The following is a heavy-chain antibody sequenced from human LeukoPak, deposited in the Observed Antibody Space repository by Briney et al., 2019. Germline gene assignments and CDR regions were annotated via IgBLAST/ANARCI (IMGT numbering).Heavy chain of an antibody. Sequence: SETLSLTCTVSGGSISSYYWSWIRQPPGKGLEWIGYIYYSGSTNYNPSLKSRVTISVDTSKNQFSLKLSSVTAADTAVYYCARVRELVGYYFDYWGQGTLVIVSS. CDR3: ARVRELVGYYFDY. V-gene: IGHV4-59*01. CDR1: GGSISSYY. J-gene: IGHJ4*02. D-gene: IGHD2-8*02. CDR2: IYYSGST.